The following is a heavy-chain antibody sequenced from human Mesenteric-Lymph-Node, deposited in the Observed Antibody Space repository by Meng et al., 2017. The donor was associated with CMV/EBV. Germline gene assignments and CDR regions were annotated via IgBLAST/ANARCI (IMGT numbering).Heavy chain of an antibody. CDR1: GFPFSDYN. Sequence: GGSLRLSCAASGFPFSDYNLNWVRQAPGKGLEWVSSIGSRSSGLIYYADSVKGRFTISRDNSKNTVYLQMNSLRADDTAVYYCAREGTLSFSLDSWGQGTLVTVSS. D-gene: IGHD3-10*01. V-gene: IGHV3-21*01. J-gene: IGHJ4*02. CDR2: IGSRSSGLI. CDR3: AREGTLSFSLDS.